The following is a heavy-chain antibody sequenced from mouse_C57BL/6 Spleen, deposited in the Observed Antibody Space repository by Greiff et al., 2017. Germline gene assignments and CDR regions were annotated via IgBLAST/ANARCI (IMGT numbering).Heavy chain of an antibody. CDR2: ISSGSSTI. Sequence: EVKLVESGGGLVKPGGSLKLSCAASGFTFSDYGMHWVRQAPEKGLEWVAYISSGSSTIYYADTVKGRFTISRDNAKNTLFLQMTSLRSEDTAMYYCARKILNWYFDYWGQGTTLTVSS. D-gene: IGHD4-1*01. J-gene: IGHJ2*01. CDR3: ARKILNWYFDY. V-gene: IGHV5-17*01. CDR1: GFTFSDYG.